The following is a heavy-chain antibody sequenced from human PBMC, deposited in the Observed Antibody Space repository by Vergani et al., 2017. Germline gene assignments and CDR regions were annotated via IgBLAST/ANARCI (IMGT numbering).Heavy chain of an antibody. Sequence: QVQLQESGPGLVKPSQTLSLTCTVSGDSISSGRYCWSWIRQPAGKGLTWIGRVYASGSTNYNPSLESRVTMSVDTSKNQFSLKLSSVTAADTAVYYCAGEQGGDDSSGWYYSYYYIDVWGKGTTVTVSS. V-gene: IGHV4-61*02. D-gene: IGHD6-19*01. CDR2: VYASGST. J-gene: IGHJ6*03. CDR1: GDSISSGRYC. CDR3: AGEQGGDDSSGWYYSYYYIDV.